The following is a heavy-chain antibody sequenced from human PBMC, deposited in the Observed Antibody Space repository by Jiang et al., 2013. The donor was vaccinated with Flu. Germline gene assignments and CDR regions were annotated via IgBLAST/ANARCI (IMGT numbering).Heavy chain of an antibody. V-gene: IGHV4-59*08. J-gene: IGHJ3*02. CDR2: IYYSGST. Sequence: GPGLVKPSETLSLTCTVSGGSISSYYWSWIRQPPGKGLEWIGYIYYSGSTNYNPSLKSRVTISVDTSKNQFSLKLSSVTAADTAVYYCARNLWARTDAFDIWGQGTMVTVSS. D-gene: IGHD1-14*01. CDR1: GGSISSYY. CDR3: ARNLWARTDAFDI.